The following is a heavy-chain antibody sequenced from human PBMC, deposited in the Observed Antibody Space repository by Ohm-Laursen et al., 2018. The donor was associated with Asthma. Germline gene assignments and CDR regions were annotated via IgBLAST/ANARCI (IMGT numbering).Heavy chain of an antibody. D-gene: IGHD2/OR15-2a*01. V-gene: IGHV4-59*01. J-gene: IGHJ5*02. CDR1: GGSINNFY. CDR2: IHDSGNT. CDR3: ARGVVSRTTPNWFDP. Sequence: GTLSLTCNVSGGSINNFYWHWIRQPPGKGLEWIGYIHDSGNTQYNPSLKSRVTISLDTSKRQFSLSLNSASAAYTAVYYCARGVVSRTTPNWFDPWGQGTLVTVSS.